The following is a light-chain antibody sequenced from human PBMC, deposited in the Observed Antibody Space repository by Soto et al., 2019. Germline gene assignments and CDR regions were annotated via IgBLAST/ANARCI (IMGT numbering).Light chain of an antibody. CDR1: QSISIY. CDR2: VAS. J-gene: IGKJ5*01. Sequence: DIQMTQSPSSLSASVGDRVTITCRASQSISIYLNWYQQKPGEAPKLLIYVASSLQSGVPSRFSGSGSGTDFTLTISSLQPEDFATYYCQQSYITPLTFGQGTRLEIK. V-gene: IGKV1-39*01. CDR3: QQSYITPLT.